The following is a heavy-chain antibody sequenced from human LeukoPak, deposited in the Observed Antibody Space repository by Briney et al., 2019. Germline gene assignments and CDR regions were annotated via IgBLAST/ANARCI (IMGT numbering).Heavy chain of an antibody. CDR3: ATDRGDTAYFDY. D-gene: IGHD5-18*01. J-gene: IGHJ4*02. Sequence: PGGSLRLSCAASGFTFSSYEMNWVRQAPGKGLEWVSYISSSGSTIYYADSVKGRFTISRDNAKNSLYLQMNSLRAEDTAVYYCATDRGDTAYFDYWGQGTLVTVSS. V-gene: IGHV3-48*03. CDR2: ISSSGSTI. CDR1: GFTFSSYE.